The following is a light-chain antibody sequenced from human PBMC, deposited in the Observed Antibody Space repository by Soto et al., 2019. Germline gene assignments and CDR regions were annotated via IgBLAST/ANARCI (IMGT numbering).Light chain of an antibody. CDR2: EVN. Sequence: QAVVTQPPSASGSPGQSVTISCTGTSSDVGAYNSVSWYQQHPGKAPKLMIYEVNKRPSGVPDRFSGSKSGNTASLTVSGLQAEDEADYYCNSHAGSNNLWVFGGGTKLTVL. V-gene: IGLV2-8*01. CDR3: NSHAGSNNLWV. J-gene: IGLJ3*02. CDR1: SSDVGAYNS.